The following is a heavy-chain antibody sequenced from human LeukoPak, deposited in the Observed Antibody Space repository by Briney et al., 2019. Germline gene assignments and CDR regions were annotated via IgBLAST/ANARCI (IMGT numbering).Heavy chain of an antibody. CDR2: IRSSSTYI. CDR1: GFTFSSYS. Sequence: EGSLRLSCAASGFTFSSYSMNWVRQAPGKGLEWVSFIRSSSTYIYYADSVKGRFTISRDDAKNSLYLQMSSLRADDTAVYYCARDRVVSGRFGEVASWGQGTLVTVSS. D-gene: IGHD3-10*01. V-gene: IGHV3-21*01. J-gene: IGHJ5*01. CDR3: ARDRVVSGRFGEVAS.